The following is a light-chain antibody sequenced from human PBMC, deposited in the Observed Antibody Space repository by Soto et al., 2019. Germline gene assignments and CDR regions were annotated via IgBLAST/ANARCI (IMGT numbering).Light chain of an antibody. J-gene: IGLJ1*01. CDR1: SSDVGGYSY. V-gene: IGLV2-11*01. CDR3: FSYAGSYTFL. CDR2: DVT. Sequence: QSALTQPRSVSGSRGQSVTISCTGTSSDVGGYSYVSWYQQHPGKAPKLMIYDVTTRPSGIPDRFSGSKSGNTASLTISGRQAEEEADYYCFSYAGSYTFLFGTGTKVTVL.